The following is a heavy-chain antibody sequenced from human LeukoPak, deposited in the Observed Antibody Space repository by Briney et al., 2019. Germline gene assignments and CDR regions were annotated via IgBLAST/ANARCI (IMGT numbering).Heavy chain of an antibody. CDR3: ARELGVTTPHYFDY. D-gene: IGHD4-17*01. Sequence: GGSLRLSRAASGFTFSTYQMDWVRQAPGKGLEWVSFISTSTSVTQYADSVKGRFTISRDNAKNSLYLQMNSLRAEDTAVYYCARELGVTTPHYFDYWGQGTLVTVSS. CDR2: ISTSTSVT. V-gene: IGHV3-48*04. CDR1: GFTFSTYQ. J-gene: IGHJ4*02.